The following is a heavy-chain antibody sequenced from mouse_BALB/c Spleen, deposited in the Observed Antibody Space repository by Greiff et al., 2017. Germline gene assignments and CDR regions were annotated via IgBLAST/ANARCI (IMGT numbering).Heavy chain of an antibody. CDR2: IYPGDGDT. CDR3: ARGGYDAMDY. Sequence: VQRVESGPELVKPGASVKISCKASGYAFSSSWMNWVKQRPGQGLEWIGRIYPGDGDTNYNGKFKGKATLTADKSSSTAYMQLSSLTSVDSAVYFCARGGYDAMDYWGQGTSVTVSS. CDR1: GYAFSSSW. V-gene: IGHV1-82*01. J-gene: IGHJ4*01.